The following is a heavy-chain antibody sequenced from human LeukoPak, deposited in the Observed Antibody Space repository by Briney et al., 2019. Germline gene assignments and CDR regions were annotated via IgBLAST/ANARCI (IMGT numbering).Heavy chain of an antibody. Sequence: PSETLSLTCTVSGVSISTYYWSWIRQPPGKGLEWIGYIYYSGTTNYNPSLKSRVTISIDTSKNEFSLKLTSVTAADTAVYYCAREANYYGSGSYFEGTFDYWGQGSLVTVSS. D-gene: IGHD3-10*01. CDR2: IYYSGTT. CDR3: AREANYYGSGSYFEGTFDY. CDR1: GVSISTYY. V-gene: IGHV4-59*01. J-gene: IGHJ4*02.